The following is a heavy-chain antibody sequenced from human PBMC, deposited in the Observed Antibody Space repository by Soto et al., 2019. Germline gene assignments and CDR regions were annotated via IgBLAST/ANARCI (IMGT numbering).Heavy chain of an antibody. CDR3: AKDHGYAGGWHTPYYFDS. D-gene: IGHD6-19*01. V-gene: IGHV3-23*01. CDR1: GFTFSSYA. J-gene: IGHJ4*02. Sequence: EVQLLESVGSLKQPGGSLRLSCAASGFTFSSYAMSWVRQAPGKGLEWVSSISAGGDTTYYADSVKGRFTITRDNSKNTLYLQMNSLRAADTAVYYCAKDHGYAGGWHTPYYFDSWGQGTLVTVSS. CDR2: ISAGGDTT.